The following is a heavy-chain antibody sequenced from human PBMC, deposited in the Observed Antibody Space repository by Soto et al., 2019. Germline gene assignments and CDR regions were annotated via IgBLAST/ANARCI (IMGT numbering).Heavy chain of an antibody. V-gene: IGHV4-34*01. Sequence: SETLSLTCAVYGGSFSGYYWSWIRQPPGKGLEWIGEINHSGSTNYNPSLKSRVTISVDTSKNQFSLKLSSVTAADKDVYYCATGATTFNWFDPWGQGTLVTVSS. J-gene: IGHJ5*02. CDR3: ATGATTFNWFDP. D-gene: IGHD1-26*01. CDR2: INHSGST. CDR1: GGSFSGYY.